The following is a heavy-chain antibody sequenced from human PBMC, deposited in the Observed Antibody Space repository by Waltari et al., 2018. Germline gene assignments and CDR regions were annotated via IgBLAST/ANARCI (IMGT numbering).Heavy chain of an antibody. V-gene: IGHV4-59*01. CDR2: IYYSGST. J-gene: IGHJ6*02. D-gene: IGHD5-12*01. CDR3: ARGAAADGYNKYYYYGMGV. Sequence: QVQLQESGPGLVKPSETLSLTCTVSGGSISSYYWSWIRQPPGKGLEWIGYIYYSGSTNYNPSLKSRVTISVDTSKNQFSLKLSSVTAADTAVYYCARGAAADGYNKYYYYGMGVWGQGTTVTVSS. CDR1: GGSISSYY.